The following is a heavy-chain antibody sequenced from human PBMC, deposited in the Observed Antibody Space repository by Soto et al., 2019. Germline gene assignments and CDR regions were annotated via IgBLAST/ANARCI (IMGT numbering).Heavy chain of an antibody. CDR2: IIPIFGTA. CDR3: ARGILVAVTAAYNWFDP. Sequence: SVKVSCKASGGTFSSYAISWVRQAPGQGLEWMGGIIPIFGTANYAQKFQGRVTITADKSTSTAYMELSSLRSEDTAVYYCARGILVAVTAAYNWFDPWGQGTLVTVYS. D-gene: IGHD2-21*02. J-gene: IGHJ5*02. CDR1: GGTFSSYA. V-gene: IGHV1-69*06.